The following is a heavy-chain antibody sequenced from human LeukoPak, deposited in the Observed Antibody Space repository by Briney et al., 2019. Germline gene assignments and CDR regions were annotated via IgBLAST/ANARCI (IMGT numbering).Heavy chain of an antibody. D-gene: IGHD3-10*01. CDR2: IYYSGST. CDR1: GGSISSYY. CDR3: AKGSGSSPFDP. Sequence: SETLSLTCTVSGGSISSYYWSWIRQPPGKGLEWIGYIYYSGSTNYNPSPKSRVTISVDTSKNQFSLKLSSVTAADTAVYYCAKGSGSSPFDPWGQGTLVTVSS. V-gene: IGHV4-59*01. J-gene: IGHJ5*02.